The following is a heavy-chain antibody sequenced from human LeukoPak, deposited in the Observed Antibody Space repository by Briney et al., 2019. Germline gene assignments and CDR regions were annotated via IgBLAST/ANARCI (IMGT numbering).Heavy chain of an antibody. V-gene: IGHV4-39*07. Sequence: PSETLSLTCTVSGGSISSGSYYWSWIRQPPGKGLEWIGSIHYSGSTYYNPSLESRVTISIDTSKNQFSLKLSSVTAADTAVYYCARGTTMGASAYWGQGTLVTVSS. J-gene: IGHJ4*02. CDR1: GGSISSGSYY. CDR2: IHYSGST. CDR3: ARGTTMGASAY. D-gene: IGHD1-26*01.